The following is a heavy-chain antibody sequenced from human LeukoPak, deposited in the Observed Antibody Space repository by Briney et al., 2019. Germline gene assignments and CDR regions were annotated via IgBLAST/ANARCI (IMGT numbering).Heavy chain of an antibody. D-gene: IGHD6-19*01. CDR2: FDPEDGDT. J-gene: IGHJ4*02. CDR1: GYTLTELS. Sequence: ASVKVSCKVSGYTLTELSMHWVRQAPGKGLEWMGGFDPEDGDTIYAQKFQGRVTMTEDTSTDTAYMELSSLRSEDTAVYYCAIVHSSGWFGAPDYWGQGTLVTVSS. CDR3: AIVHSSGWFGAPDY. V-gene: IGHV1-24*01.